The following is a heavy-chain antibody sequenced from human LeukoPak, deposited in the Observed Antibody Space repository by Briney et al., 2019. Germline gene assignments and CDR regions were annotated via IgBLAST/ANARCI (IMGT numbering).Heavy chain of an antibody. Sequence: PSETLSLTCTLSGGSISNYWWSWIRQPAGKGLEWIGRIYSSGSSNYNFALESRVTISVDKLKNQFSLKLSSVTAADTAVYYCARDSADILTGFFEQWGQGTLVSVSS. CDR2: IYSSGSS. CDR1: GGSISNYW. CDR3: ARDSADILTGFFEQ. J-gene: IGHJ4*02. V-gene: IGHV4-4*07. D-gene: IGHD3-9*01.